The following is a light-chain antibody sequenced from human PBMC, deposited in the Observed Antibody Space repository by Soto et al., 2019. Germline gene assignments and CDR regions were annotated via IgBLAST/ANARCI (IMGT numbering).Light chain of an antibody. J-gene: IGKJ5*01. CDR2: AAS. CDR3: QQVNRFHST. CDR1: QGISSH. V-gene: IGKV1-9*01. Sequence: IQLTQSPSSLSASVGDRVTITCRASQGISSHLAWYQQKPGKAPNLLIYAASTLLTRVPSRFSGGGSGTDFTRTLSSLQPEDFATYYCQQVNRFHSTFGQGTRLEVK.